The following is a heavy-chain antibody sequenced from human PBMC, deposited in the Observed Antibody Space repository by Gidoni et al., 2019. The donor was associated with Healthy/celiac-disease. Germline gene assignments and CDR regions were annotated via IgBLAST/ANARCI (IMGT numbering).Heavy chain of an antibody. V-gene: IGHV3-23*01. CDR3: AKDSQWLVLKLYFDY. Sequence: EVQLLESGGGLVQPGGSLRLSCAASGFPFSSYALSWVRQAPGKGLEWGSAISGSGGSTYYADSVKGGFTISRDNSKNTLYLQMNSLRAEDTAVYYCAKDSQWLVLKLYFDYWGQGTLVTVSS. J-gene: IGHJ4*02. CDR1: GFPFSSYA. CDR2: ISGSGGST. D-gene: IGHD6-19*01.